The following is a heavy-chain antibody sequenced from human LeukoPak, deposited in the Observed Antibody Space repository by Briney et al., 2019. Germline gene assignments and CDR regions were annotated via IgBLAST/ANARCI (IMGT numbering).Heavy chain of an antibody. V-gene: IGHV3-66*01. D-gene: IGHD6-13*01. CDR2: IYSDGST. CDR1: GITASSKY. CDR3: ARGEAADFDY. J-gene: IGHJ4*02. Sequence: GGSLRLSCAASGITASSKYMSWVRQAPGKGLEWVSVIYSDGSTLYADSVKGRFTISRDNTKNTLYLQMNSLRAEDTAVYYCARGEAADFDYWGQGTLVTVSS.